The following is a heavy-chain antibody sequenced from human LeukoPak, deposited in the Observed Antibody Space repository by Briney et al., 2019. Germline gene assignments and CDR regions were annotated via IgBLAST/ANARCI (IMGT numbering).Heavy chain of an antibody. J-gene: IGHJ4*02. V-gene: IGHV4-59*05. Sequence: SETESLTGAVCGGSKRRRYWRWLRQPKRKGLEGIGSVYYSGSTFYNPSLQSRVTISVDTSKNQFSLQLSSVTAADTAVYYCARSFTGDSEHVTSSYPDFWGQGILVTVSS. D-gene: IGHD2-2*01. CDR1: GGSKRRRY. CDR3: ARSFTGDSEHVTSSYPDF. CDR2: VYYSGST.